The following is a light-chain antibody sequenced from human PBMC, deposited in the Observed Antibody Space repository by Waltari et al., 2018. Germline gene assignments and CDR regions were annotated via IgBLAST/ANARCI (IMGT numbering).Light chain of an antibody. J-gene: IGKJ5*01. V-gene: IGKV3-11*01. Sequence: EIVLTQSPATLSLSPWERATLSCRASQSVSSYLAWYQQKPGQAPRLLIYHASNRATGIPARFSGSGSGTDFTLTISSLEPEDFAVYYCQQRSNWPPSVTFGQGTRLEIK. CDR3: QQRSNWPPSVT. CDR1: QSVSSY. CDR2: HAS.